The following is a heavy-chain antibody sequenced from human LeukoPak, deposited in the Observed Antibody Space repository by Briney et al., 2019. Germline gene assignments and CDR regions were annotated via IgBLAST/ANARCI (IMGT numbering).Heavy chain of an antibody. CDR3: ARDRGAGDIYFDY. J-gene: IGHJ4*02. CDR1: GFTFSGYG. D-gene: IGHD2-21*02. V-gene: IGHV3-48*03. CDR2: ISRSGSTR. Sequence: GGSLRLSCAASGFTFSGYGMNWVRQAPGKGLEWISYISRSGSTRYYADSVKGRFTISRDNAKNSLYLQMNSLGAEDTAVYYCARDRGAGDIYFDYWGQGTLVTVSS.